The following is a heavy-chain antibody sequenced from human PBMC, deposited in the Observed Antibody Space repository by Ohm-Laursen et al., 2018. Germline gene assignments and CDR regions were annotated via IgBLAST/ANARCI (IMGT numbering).Heavy chain of an antibody. V-gene: IGHV5-51*01. Sequence: WESLRISCKGSGYSFTSYWIGWVRQMPGKGLEWMGIIYPGDSDTRYSPSFQGQVTISADKSISTAYLQWSSLKASDTAMYYCAREACSGGSCYDYWGQGTLVTVSS. D-gene: IGHD2-15*01. CDR3: AREACSGGSCYDY. J-gene: IGHJ4*02. CDR1: GYSFTSYW. CDR2: IYPGDSDT.